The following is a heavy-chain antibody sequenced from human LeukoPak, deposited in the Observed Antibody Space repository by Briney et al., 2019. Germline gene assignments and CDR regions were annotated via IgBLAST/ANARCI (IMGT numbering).Heavy chain of an antibody. Sequence: ASVKVSCKASGYTFTSYGISWVRQAPGQGLEWMGWISAYNGNTNYAQKLQGRVTMTTDTSTSTAYMELRSLRSDDTAVYYRARRNIVAVAAASYYYYGMDVWGQGTTVTVSS. CDR1: GYTFTSYG. D-gene: IGHD6-19*01. CDR3: ARRNIVAVAAASYYYYGMDV. CDR2: ISAYNGNT. V-gene: IGHV1-18*01. J-gene: IGHJ6*02.